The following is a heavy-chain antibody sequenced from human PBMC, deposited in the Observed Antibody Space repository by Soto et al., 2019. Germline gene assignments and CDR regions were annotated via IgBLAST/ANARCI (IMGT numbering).Heavy chain of an antibody. Sequence: GGSLRLSCAASGFTFSSYSMNWVRQAPGKGLEWVSSISNSSSYIYYADSVKGRFTISRDNAKNSLYLQMNSLRAEDTAVYYCARSLYYYDSSGYPVPDAFDIWGQGTMVTVSS. CDR3: ARSLYYYDSSGYPVPDAFDI. J-gene: IGHJ3*02. V-gene: IGHV3-21*01. CDR2: ISNSSSYI. D-gene: IGHD3-22*01. CDR1: GFTFSSYS.